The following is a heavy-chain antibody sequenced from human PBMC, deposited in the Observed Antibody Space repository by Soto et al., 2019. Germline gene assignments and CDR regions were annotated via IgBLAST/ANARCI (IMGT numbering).Heavy chain of an antibody. D-gene: IGHD5-12*01. CDR3: TKDDGYNDSTYYHYFGMDV. V-gene: IGHV3-30*18. CDR1: GFTFSGYY. J-gene: IGHJ6*02. Sequence: VGSLRLSCAASGFTFSGYYMHWVRQAPGKGLEWVAVISYDGSTEYYADSVKGRFTISRDNSANRLFLQMNSLRPEDTAVYYCTKDDGYNDSTYYHYFGMDVWGQGTTVTV. CDR2: ISYDGSTE.